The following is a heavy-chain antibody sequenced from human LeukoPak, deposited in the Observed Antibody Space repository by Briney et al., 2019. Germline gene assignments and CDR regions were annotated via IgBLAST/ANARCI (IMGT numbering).Heavy chain of an antibody. Sequence: GGSLRLSCAASGFTFNDYYMSWIRQAPGKGLGWLSYINIGGTNTHYADSVKGRFTISRDNAKKSLYLEMNNLRAEDTAVYYCATDGAGFDTWGQGVLVTVSS. V-gene: IGHV3-11*01. CDR1: GFTFNDYY. J-gene: IGHJ5*02. CDR2: INIGGTNT. CDR3: ATDGAGFDT.